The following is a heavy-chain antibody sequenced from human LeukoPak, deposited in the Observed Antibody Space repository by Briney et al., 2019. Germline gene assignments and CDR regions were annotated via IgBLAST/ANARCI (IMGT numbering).Heavy chain of an antibody. CDR1: GGTFSSYA. Sequence: SVKVSCTASGGTFSSYAISWVRQAPGQGLEWMGGIIPIFGTANYAQKFQGRVTITADESTSTAYMELSSLRSEDTAVYYCARSVAGPYYYGMDVWGQGTTVTVSS. V-gene: IGHV1-69*13. CDR3: ARSVAGPYYYGMDV. D-gene: IGHD6-19*01. J-gene: IGHJ6*02. CDR2: IIPIFGTA.